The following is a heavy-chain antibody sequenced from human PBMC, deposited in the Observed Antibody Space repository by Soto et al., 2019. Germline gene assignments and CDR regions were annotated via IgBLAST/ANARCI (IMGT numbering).Heavy chain of an antibody. Sequence: EVQLVESGGGLVKPGGSLRLSRAASGLIFSGYHMDWVREAPGKGLEWVGRIRRKANSYTTEYAASVKGRFTISRDDSKNSLYLQMNSLKSEDTAVYYCAMLGGWSGGSSGMDVWGQGTTVTVSS. CDR3: AMLGGWSGGSSGMDV. D-gene: IGHD6-19*01. CDR2: IRRKANSYTT. J-gene: IGHJ6*02. V-gene: IGHV3-72*01. CDR1: GLIFSGYH.